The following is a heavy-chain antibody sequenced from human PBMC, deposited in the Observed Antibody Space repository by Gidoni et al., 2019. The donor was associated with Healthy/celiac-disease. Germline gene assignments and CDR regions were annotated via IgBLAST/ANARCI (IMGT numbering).Heavy chain of an antibody. CDR3: AREGSGGSG. D-gene: IGHD2-15*01. V-gene: IGHV4-31*03. CDR1: GGFISSGGYY. CDR2: IYYSGST. Sequence: QVQLQESGPGLVKPSQTLSLTFTVPGGFISSGGYYWSWIRQHPGKCLEWIGYIYYSGSTYYDPSLKSRVTIAVDTSKNQFSLKLSSVNAADTAVYDGAREGSGGSGWGQGTLVTVSS. J-gene: IGHJ4*02.